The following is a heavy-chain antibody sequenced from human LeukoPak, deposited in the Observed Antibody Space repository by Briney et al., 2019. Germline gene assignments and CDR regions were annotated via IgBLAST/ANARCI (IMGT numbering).Heavy chain of an antibody. CDR2: ISDSGGST. V-gene: IGHV3-23*01. Sequence: GGSLRLSCAASGLTFSSYAMSWVRQGPGKGLEWVSAISDSGGSTKYADSVKGRFTISRDKSKNTLYLQMNSLRAEDTAVYYCAKLPSPYYYGSGSWDLDYWGQGTLVTVSS. CDR3: AKLPSPYYYGSGSWDLDY. D-gene: IGHD3-10*01. J-gene: IGHJ4*02. CDR1: GLTFSSYA.